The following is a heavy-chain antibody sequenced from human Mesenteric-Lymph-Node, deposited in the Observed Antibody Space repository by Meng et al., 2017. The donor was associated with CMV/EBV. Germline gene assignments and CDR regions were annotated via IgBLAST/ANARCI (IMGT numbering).Heavy chain of an antibody. D-gene: IGHD2-2*01. V-gene: IGHV1-69*06. Sequence: TLNSSASSWLRRAPGQGLEWMGGIIPIFGTANYAQKFQGRVTITADKSTSTAYMELSSLRSEDTAVYYCARAPRIVVVPAYWYFDLWGRGTLVTVSS. CDR2: IIPIFGTA. J-gene: IGHJ2*01. CDR3: ARAPRIVVVPAYWYFDL. CDR1: TLNSSA.